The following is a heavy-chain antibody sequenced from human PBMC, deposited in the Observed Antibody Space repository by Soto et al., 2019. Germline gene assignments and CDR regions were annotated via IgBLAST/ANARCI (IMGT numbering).Heavy chain of an antibody. V-gene: IGHV3-23*01. CDR3: AKSGLAFDDYGDYDGGYYYYYMDV. Sequence: GGSLRLSCAASGFTFISYAMSWVRQAPGKGLEWVSAISGSGGSTYYADSVKGRFTISRDNSKNTLYLQMNSLRAEDTAVYYCAKSGLAFDDYGDYDGGYYYYYMDVWGKGTTVTVSS. CDR1: GFTFISYA. D-gene: IGHD4-17*01. J-gene: IGHJ6*03. CDR2: ISGSGGST.